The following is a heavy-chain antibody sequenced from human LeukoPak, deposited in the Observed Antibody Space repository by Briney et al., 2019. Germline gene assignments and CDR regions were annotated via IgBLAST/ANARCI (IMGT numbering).Heavy chain of an antibody. J-gene: IGHJ4*02. V-gene: IGHV3-66*02. D-gene: IGHD3-22*01. CDR3: ARGYDSSGYGY. CDR1: GFTVSSNY. CDR2: IYSGGST. Sequence: GGSLRLSCAASGFTVSSNYMSWDRQAPGKGLEWVSVIYSGGSTYYADSVKGRFTISRDNSKNTLYLQMNSLRAEDTAVYYCARGYDSSGYGYWGQGTLVTVSS.